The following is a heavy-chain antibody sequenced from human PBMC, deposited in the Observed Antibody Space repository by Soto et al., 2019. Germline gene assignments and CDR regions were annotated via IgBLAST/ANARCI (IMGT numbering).Heavy chain of an antibody. V-gene: IGHV3-30-3*01. CDR3: ARARLDTPALDY. D-gene: IGHD2-2*01. Sequence: QVQLVESGGGVVQPGRSLRLSCAASGFTFSIYAMHWVRQAPGKGLEWVAVISYDGSNKYYADSVKGRFTISRDNSKNPRYLQMYSLRAEDTAVYYCARARLDTPALDYWGQGTLVTVSS. CDR1: GFTFSIYA. J-gene: IGHJ4*02. CDR2: ISYDGSNK.